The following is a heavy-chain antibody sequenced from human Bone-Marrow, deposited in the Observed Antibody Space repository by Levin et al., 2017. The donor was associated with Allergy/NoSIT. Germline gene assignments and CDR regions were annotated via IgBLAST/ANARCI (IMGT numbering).Heavy chain of an antibody. Sequence: SGPTLVKPTQTLTLTCSVSGFSLSTRGVRVSWIRQPPGKALEWLARIDWDDDKFYTSSLQTRLTISKNTSKNQVVLTLTNVDPVDTATYYCVRTHTVVGTAWDVFDMWGPGTTVTVSS. V-gene: IGHV2-70*04. CDR2: IDWDDDK. D-gene: IGHD2-21*02. J-gene: IGHJ3*02. CDR3: VRTHTVVGTAWDVFDM. CDR1: GFSLSTRGVR.